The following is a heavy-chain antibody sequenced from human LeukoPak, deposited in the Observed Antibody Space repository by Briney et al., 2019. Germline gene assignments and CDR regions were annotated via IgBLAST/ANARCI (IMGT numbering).Heavy chain of an antibody. V-gene: IGHV1-18*01. J-gene: IGHJ3*02. CDR2: ISAYNGNT. Sequence: ASVKVSCKASGYTFTSYGISWVQQAPGQGLEWMGWISAYNGNTNYAQKLQGRVTMTTDTSTSTAYMELRSLRSDDTAVYYCARDDGAPSYYDILTGYYPEAFDIWGQGTMVTVSS. CDR3: ARDDGAPSYYDILTGYYPEAFDI. D-gene: IGHD3-9*01. CDR1: GYTFTSYG.